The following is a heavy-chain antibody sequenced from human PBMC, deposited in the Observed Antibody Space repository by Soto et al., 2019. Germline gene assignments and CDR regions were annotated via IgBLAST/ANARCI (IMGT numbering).Heavy chain of an antibody. Sequence: GGSLRLSCAASGFTFDDYAMHWVRQAPGKGLEWVSGISWNSGSIGYADSVKGRFTISRDNAKNSLYLQMNSLRAEDTALYYCAKDKATARGEGLFDYWGQGTLVTVSS. D-gene: IGHD5-12*01. CDR1: GFTFDDYA. CDR2: ISWNSGSI. J-gene: IGHJ4*02. CDR3: AKDKATARGEGLFDY. V-gene: IGHV3-9*01.